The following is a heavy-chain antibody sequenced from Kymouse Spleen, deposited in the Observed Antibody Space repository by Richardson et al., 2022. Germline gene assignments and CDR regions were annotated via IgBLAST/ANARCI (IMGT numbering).Heavy chain of an antibody. J-gene: IGHJ4*02. D-gene: IGHD3-3*01. CDR1: GGSISSSSYY. Sequence: QLQLQESGPGLVKPSETLSLTCTVSGGSISSSSYYWGWIRQPPGKGLEWIGSIYYSGSTYYNPSLKSRVTISVDTSKNQFSLKLSSVTAADTAVYYCARQGYYDFWSGYNYYGSGSYFDYWGQGTLVTVSS. V-gene: IGHV4-39*01. CDR3: ARQGYYDFWSGYNYYGSGSYFDY. CDR2: IYYSGST.